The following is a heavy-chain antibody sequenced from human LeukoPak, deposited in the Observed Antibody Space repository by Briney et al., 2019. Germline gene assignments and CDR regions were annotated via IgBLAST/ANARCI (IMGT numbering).Heavy chain of an antibody. CDR2: IYSGADT. V-gene: IGHV3-53*01. CDR1: GFIVSSNH. CDR3: ARGAAGGSGGIDY. J-gene: IGHJ4*02. Sequence: GGSLRLSCAASGFIVSSNHMSWVRQAPGKGLEWVSIIYSGADTYYADSVKGRFTVPRDNSKNTVYLQMNSLRAEDTAVYYCARGAAGGSGGIDYWGQGTLVTVSS. D-gene: IGHD6-13*01.